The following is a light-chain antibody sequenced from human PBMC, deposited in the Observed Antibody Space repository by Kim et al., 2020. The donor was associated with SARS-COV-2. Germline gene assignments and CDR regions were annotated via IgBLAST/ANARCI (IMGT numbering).Light chain of an antibody. CDR1: QSVSSSN. CDR2: DAS. J-gene: IGKJ4*01. Sequence: EIVLTQYPGTLSLSPGERATLSCRASQSVSSSNLAWYQQKPGQPPRLLMYDASSRATGIPDRFSGSGSGTDFTLTISRLEPEDFAVYYCQQYGSTPLTFGGGTKVDIK. CDR3: QQYGSTPLT. V-gene: IGKV3-20*01.